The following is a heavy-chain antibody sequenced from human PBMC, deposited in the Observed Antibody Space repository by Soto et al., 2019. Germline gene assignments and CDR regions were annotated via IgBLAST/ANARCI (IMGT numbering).Heavy chain of an antibody. CDR3: ARGITMVRGVFPYFDY. D-gene: IGHD3-10*01. J-gene: IGHJ4*02. V-gene: IGHV1-69*02. Sequence: SVKVSCKASGGTFSSYTISWVRQAPGQGLEWMGRIIPILGIANYAQKFQGRVTITADKSTSTAYMELSSLRSEDTAVYYCARGITMVRGVFPYFDYWGQGTLVTVSS. CDR2: IIPILGIA. CDR1: GGTFSSYT.